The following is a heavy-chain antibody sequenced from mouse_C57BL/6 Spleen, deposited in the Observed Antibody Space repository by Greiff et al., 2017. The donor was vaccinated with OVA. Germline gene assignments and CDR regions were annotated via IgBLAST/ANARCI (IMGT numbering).Heavy chain of an antibody. CDR2: INPNNGGT. Sequence: VQLKESGPELVKPGASVKIPCKASGYTFTDYNMDWVKQSHGKSLEWIGDINPNNGGTIYNQKFKGKATLTVDKSSSTAYMELRSLTSEDTAVYYCARGVYDYVFAYWGQGTLVTVSA. CDR1: GYTFTDYN. J-gene: IGHJ3*01. D-gene: IGHD2-4*01. V-gene: IGHV1-18*01. CDR3: ARGVYDYVFAY.